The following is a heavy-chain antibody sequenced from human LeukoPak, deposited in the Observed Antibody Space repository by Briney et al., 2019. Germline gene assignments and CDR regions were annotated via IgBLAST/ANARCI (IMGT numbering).Heavy chain of an antibody. D-gene: IGHD6-19*01. CDR2: IYYTVST. J-gene: IGHJ2*01. CDR3: GRNRLAVAGTRFDR. CDR1: GDSIDSSISY. Sequence: PSETLSLTCTLVSGDSIDSSISYWGWIRQPPGKGLEWIWTIYYTVSTYYNPSLKNPLTLSVDPSKNQFSQKLSSVTATDPAVLYWGRNRLAVAGTRFDRWGGGRLVTDSS. V-gene: IGHV4-39*07.